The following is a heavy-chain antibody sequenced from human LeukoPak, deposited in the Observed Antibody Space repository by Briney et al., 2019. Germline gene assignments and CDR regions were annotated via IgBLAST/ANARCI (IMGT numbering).Heavy chain of an antibody. CDR2: INHSGST. J-gene: IGHJ6*02. Sequence: PSETLSLTCAVYGGSFSGYYWSWIRQPLGKGLEWIGEINHSGSTNYNPSLKSRVTISVDTSKNQFSLKLSSVTAADTAVYYCASLVAARPPPGYYYYGMDVWGQGTTVTVSS. CDR1: GGSFSGYY. V-gene: IGHV4-34*01. D-gene: IGHD6-6*01. CDR3: ASLVAARPPPGYYYYGMDV.